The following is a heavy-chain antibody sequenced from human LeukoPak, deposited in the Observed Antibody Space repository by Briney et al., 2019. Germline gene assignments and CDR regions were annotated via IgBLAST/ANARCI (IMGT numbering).Heavy chain of an antibody. V-gene: IGHV4-59*01. CDR2: MYYSGTT. J-gene: IGHJ4*02. D-gene: IGHD2-21*02. CDR3: ARLPMAVTPHVDY. Sequence: SETLSLTCTVSGGSITSYYRSWIRQSPGKGLEWIGFMYYSGTTNYDPSLKSRVTISLGMSKNQFSLKLSSVTAADTAVYYCARLPMAVTPHVDYWGQGTLVTVSS. CDR1: GGSITSYY.